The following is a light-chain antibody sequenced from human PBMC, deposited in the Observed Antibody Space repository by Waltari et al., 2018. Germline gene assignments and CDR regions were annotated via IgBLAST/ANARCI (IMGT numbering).Light chain of an antibody. CDR2: WAS. CDR1: QSVLSRSNNKNY. J-gene: IGKJ4*01. V-gene: IGKV4-1*01. Sequence: DIVMTQSPDSLAVSLGERATINCRSSQSVLSRSNNKNYLAWYQRKQGQPPKLLIYWASTRESGVTDRFSGSGSGTDFTLTISSLQAEDVAVYYCQHYYSTPLAFGGGTKVEIK. CDR3: QHYYSTPLA.